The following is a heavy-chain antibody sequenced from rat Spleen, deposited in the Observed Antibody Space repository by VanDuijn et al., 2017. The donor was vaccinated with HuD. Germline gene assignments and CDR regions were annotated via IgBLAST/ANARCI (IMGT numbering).Heavy chain of an antibody. CDR1: GFTFNNYW. CDR3: GGGGYLRNWYFDF. D-gene: IGHD2-2*01. Sequence: EVQLVESGGGLVEPGRSLKLSCIASGFTFNNYWMTWVRQAPGKGLEWVASITNTAGNTFYSDSVKGRFTISRDNAKSTLYLQMNSLGSEDTATYHGGGGGYLRNWYFDFWGPGTMVTVSS. V-gene: IGHV5-31*01. J-gene: IGHJ1*01. CDR2: ITNTAGNT.